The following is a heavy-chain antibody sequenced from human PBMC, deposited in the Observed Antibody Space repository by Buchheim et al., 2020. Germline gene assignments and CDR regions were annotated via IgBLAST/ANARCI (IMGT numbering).Heavy chain of an antibody. Sequence: QLQLQESGSGLVKPSQTLSLTCAVSGGSISSGGYSWSWIRQPPGKGLEWIGYIYHSGSTYYTPSLKSRVTISVDRYQDQVSLKLSSVTAADTAVYYCAREYVAVAGANWFDPWGQGTL. V-gene: IGHV4-30-2*01. CDR1: GGSISSGGYS. J-gene: IGHJ5*02. D-gene: IGHD6-19*01. CDR2: IYHSGST. CDR3: AREYVAVAGANWFDP.